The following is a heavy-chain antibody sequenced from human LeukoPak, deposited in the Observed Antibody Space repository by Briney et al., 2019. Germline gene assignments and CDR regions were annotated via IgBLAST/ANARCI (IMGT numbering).Heavy chain of an antibody. Sequence: PSETLSLTCAVYGGSFSGYYWSWIRQPPGKGLEWIGDINHSESTNYNPSLKSRVTISVDTSKNQVSLKLTSVTAADTAVYYCARSEINDYFKYWGQGILVTVST. V-gene: IGHV4-34*01. D-gene: IGHD3-16*01. J-gene: IGHJ4*02. CDR3: ARSEINDYFKY. CDR1: GGSFSGYY. CDR2: INHSEST.